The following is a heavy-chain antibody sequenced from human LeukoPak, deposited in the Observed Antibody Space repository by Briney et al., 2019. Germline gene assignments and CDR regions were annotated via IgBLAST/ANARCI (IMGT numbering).Heavy chain of an antibody. V-gene: IGHV3-48*03. CDR3: ARETTYDSSGYYWAEFDY. Sequence: GGSLRLSCAASGFIFSSYEMNWVRQAPGKGLEWLSYISSSGSTKYYADSVKGRFTISRDNAKNSLYLQMNSLRAEDTAVYYCARETTYDSSGYYWAEFDYWGQGTLVTVSS. CDR1: GFIFSSYE. D-gene: IGHD3-22*01. CDR2: ISSSGSTK. J-gene: IGHJ4*02.